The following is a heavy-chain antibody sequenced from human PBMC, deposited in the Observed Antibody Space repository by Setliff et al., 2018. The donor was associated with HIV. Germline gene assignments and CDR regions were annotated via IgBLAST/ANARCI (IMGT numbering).Heavy chain of an antibody. V-gene: IGHV1-18*01. CDR3: ARSNHYYNSGKYYDNFEY. J-gene: IGHJ4*02. D-gene: IGHD3-10*01. CDR1: GYTFLTYG. CDR2: ISPYNGHT. Sequence: GASVKVSCKASGYTFLTYGISWVRQAPGHGLEWMGWISPYNGHTNYAQKFQGRVTITADKSTSTAYMEVSSLRSEDTAVYYCARSNHYYNSGKYYDNFEYWGQGTLVTVSS.